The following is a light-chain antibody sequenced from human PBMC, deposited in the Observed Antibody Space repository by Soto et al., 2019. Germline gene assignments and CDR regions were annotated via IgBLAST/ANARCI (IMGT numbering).Light chain of an antibody. V-gene: IGKV2-28*01. J-gene: IGKJ5*01. CDR2: LAS. Sequence: DVVMTQSPLSLPVTPEEPASISCRSSESLLHSNGYNYLDWYLQKPGQSPQLLIYLASNRASGVPDRLSGSGSGTDFTLKISRVEAEDVGVYYCMQALQTLTITFGQGTRLEI. CDR1: ESLLHSNGYNY. CDR3: MQALQTLTIT.